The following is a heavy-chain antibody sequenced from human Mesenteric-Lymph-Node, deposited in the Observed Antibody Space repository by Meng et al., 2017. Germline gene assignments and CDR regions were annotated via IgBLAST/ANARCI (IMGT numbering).Heavy chain of an antibody. D-gene: IGHD6-13*01. Sequence: QVQLQQWGAGLLKPSETLSLTCAVHGGSFSGYYWSWIRPPPGKGLEWIGEINHSGSTNYNPSLKSRVTISVDTSKNQFSLKLSSVTAADTAVYYCARGGGNSWYIDYWGQGTLVTVSS. V-gene: IGHV4-34*01. J-gene: IGHJ4*02. CDR2: INHSGST. CDR1: GGSFSGYY. CDR3: ARGGGNSWYIDY.